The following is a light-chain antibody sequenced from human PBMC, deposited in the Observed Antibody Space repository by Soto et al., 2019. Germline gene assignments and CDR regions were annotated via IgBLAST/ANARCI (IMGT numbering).Light chain of an antibody. J-gene: IGLJ1*01. Sequence: SVLTQPPSVSAAPGQKVTISCSGSSSNIGNNYVSWYQQLPGTAPKLLIYDNNKRPSGIPDRFSGSKSGTSATLGITGLQTGDEADYYCGTWDSSLSFYVFGTGTKATVL. CDR2: DNN. V-gene: IGLV1-51*01. CDR3: GTWDSSLSFYV. CDR1: SSNIGNNY.